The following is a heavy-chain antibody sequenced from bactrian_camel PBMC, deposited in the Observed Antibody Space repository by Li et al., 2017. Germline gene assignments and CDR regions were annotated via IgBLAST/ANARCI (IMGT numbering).Heavy chain of an antibody. D-gene: IGHD7*01. J-gene: IGHJ4*01. CDR2: ITDSGLTE. V-gene: IGHV3S1*01. CDR1: GFTSSTYV. Sequence: HVQLVESGGGLVQPGGSLRLSCAASGFTSSTYVMYWVRQAPGKGLEWVSTITDSGLTEWYADSVKGRSSISRDNAKNTQYLHINNLKAEDTAVYSCVRDPAVGGAWALGDWGQGTQVTVS. CDR3: VRDPAVGGAWALGD.